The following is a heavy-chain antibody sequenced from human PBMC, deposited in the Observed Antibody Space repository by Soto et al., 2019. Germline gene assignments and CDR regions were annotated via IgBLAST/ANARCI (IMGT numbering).Heavy chain of an antibody. CDR3: ANSGYDSRAFDI. CDR2: IYYSGST. V-gene: IGHV4-31*03. CDR1: GGSISSGGYY. J-gene: IGHJ3*02. Sequence: PSETLSLTCTVSGGSISSGGYYWSWIRQHPGKGLEWIGYIYYSGSTYHNPSLKSRVTISVDTSKNQFSLKLSSVTAADTAVYYCANSGYDSRAFDIWGQGTMVTVSS. D-gene: IGHD5-12*01.